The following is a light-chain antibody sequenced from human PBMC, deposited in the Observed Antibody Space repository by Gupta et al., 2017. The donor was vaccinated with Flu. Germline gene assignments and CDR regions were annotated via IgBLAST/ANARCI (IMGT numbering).Light chain of an antibody. CDR2: KAS. CDR1: QSINSW. CDR3: QHDNSYSGT. Sequence: DIQMTQSPSTLSASVGDRVTITCRASQSINSWLAWYQQKPGKAPNLLIYKASSLESGVPSRFSGSGSGTEFTLSISNLQPDDFATYYCQHDNSYSGTFGQGTKVEIK. J-gene: IGKJ1*01. V-gene: IGKV1-5*03.